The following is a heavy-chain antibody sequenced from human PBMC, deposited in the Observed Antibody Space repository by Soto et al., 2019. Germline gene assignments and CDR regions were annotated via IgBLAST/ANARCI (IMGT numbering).Heavy chain of an antibody. V-gene: IGHV1-18*01. CDR3: ARDEDIVAARNDY. J-gene: IGHJ4*02. D-gene: IGHD5-12*01. CDR2: IXAYNGXT. CDR1: GSTFTRYG. Sequence: XSVKVSCKASGSTFTRYGISWVRQAPGQGLEWMGWIXAYNGXTHYAQKLQGXXTMTTDTXXSTDYMELRSLRSEDTAVYYCARDEDIVAARNDYCGQGTLVNV.